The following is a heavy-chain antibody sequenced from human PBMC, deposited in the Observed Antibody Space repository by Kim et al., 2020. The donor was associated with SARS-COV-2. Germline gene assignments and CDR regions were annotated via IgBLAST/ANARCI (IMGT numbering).Heavy chain of an antibody. CDR3: ARDPSITIFGVATMDPAFDY. V-gene: IGHV3-30-3*01. D-gene: IGHD3-3*01. CDR2: ISYDGSNK. CDR1: GFTFSSYA. J-gene: IGHJ4*02. Sequence: GGSLRLSCAASGFTFSSYAMHWVRQAPGKGLEWVAVISYDGSNKYYADSVKGRFTMSRDNSKNTLYLQMNSLRAEDTAVYYCARDPSITIFGVATMDPAFDYWGQGTLVTVSS.